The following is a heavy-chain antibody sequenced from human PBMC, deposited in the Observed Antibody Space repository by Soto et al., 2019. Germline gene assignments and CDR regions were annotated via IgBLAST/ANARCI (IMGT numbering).Heavy chain of an antibody. CDR3: ARHTPAISISDH. D-gene: IGHD3-3*01. J-gene: IGHJ4*02. CDR2: IYYSGST. V-gene: IGHV4-39*01. Sequence: QLQLQESGPGLVKPSETLSLTCTVSGGSISSSSYYWGWIRQPPGKGLEWIGSIYYSGSTYYNPSLKSRVTISVDTSKNQFSLKRSSVTAADTAVYYCARHTPAISISDHWGQGTRVTVSS. CDR1: GGSISSSSYY.